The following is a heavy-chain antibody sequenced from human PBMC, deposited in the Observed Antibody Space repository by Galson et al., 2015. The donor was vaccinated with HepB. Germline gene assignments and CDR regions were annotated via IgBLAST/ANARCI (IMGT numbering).Heavy chain of an antibody. CDR2: ISYDGSNK. CDR3: AKDAGSSWYRGAFDY. Sequence: SLRLSCAASGFTFSSYGMHWVRQAPGKGLEWVAVISYDGSNKYYADSVKGRFTISRDNSKNTLYLQMNSLRAEDTAVYYCAKDAGSSWYRGAFDYWGQGTLVTVSS. CDR1: GFTFSSYG. D-gene: IGHD6-13*01. V-gene: IGHV3-30*18. J-gene: IGHJ4*02.